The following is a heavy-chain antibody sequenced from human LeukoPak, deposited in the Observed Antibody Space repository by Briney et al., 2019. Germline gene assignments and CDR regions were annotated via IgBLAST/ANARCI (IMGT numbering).Heavy chain of an antibody. J-gene: IGHJ6*02. CDR1: GFTFSSYA. Sequence: GGSLRLSCAASGFTFSSYAMSWVRQAPGKGLEWVAVISYDGSNKYYADSVKGRFTISRDNSKNTLYLQMNSLRAEDTAVYYCARDRGVVVAATSYGMDVWGQGTTVTVSS. CDR3: ARDRGVVVAATSYGMDV. V-gene: IGHV3-30-3*01. CDR2: ISYDGSNK. D-gene: IGHD2-15*01.